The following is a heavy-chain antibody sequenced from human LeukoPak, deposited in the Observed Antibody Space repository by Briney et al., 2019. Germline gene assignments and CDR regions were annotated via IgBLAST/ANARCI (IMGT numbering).Heavy chain of an antibody. D-gene: IGHD6-19*01. Sequence: GGSLRLSCVGSGFTFSTYTMSWVRQSPGRGLEWVSAINNGGNTNYADSVKGRFTISRDNPKNTLYLQMNSLRAEDTAVYFCAKATPDIGWSMGAFEIWGQGTMVAVS. CDR3: AKATPDIGWSMGAFEI. CDR1: GFTFSTYT. CDR2: INNGGNT. V-gene: IGHV3-23*01. J-gene: IGHJ3*02.